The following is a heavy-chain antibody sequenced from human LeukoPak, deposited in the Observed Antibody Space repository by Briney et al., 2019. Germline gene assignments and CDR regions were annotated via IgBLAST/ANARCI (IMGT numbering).Heavy chain of an antibody. Sequence: ASVKVSCKASGYTFTSYVIHWVRQAPGQRLEWMGWINAGNGNTKYSQEFQDRVTITRDTSASTAYMELSSLRSEDMAVYYCARARYETRIWPKSRYDYYHYMDVWGKGTTVTVSS. CDR3: ARARYETRIWPKSRYDYYHYMDV. D-gene: IGHD3-3*01. J-gene: IGHJ6*03. V-gene: IGHV1-3*03. CDR2: INAGNGNT. CDR1: GYTFTSYV.